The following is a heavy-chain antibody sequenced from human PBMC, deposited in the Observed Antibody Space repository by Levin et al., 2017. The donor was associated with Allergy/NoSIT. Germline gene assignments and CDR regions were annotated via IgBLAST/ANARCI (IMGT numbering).Heavy chain of an antibody. D-gene: IGHD3/OR15-3a*01. CDR1: GFTFSSYA. Sequence: GESLKISCAASGFTFSSYAMSWVRQAPGKGLEWVSAISGSGGSTYYADSVKGRFTISRDNSKNTLYLQMNSLRAEDTAVYYCAKGFDFREDYFDYWGQGTLVTVSS. V-gene: IGHV3-23*01. CDR2: ISGSGGST. CDR3: AKGFDFREDYFDY. J-gene: IGHJ4*02.